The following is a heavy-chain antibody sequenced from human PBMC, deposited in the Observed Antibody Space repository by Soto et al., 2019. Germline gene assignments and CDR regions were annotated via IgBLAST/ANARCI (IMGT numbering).Heavy chain of an antibody. CDR3: AGASDLPPYYDLAGLDA. Sequence: GGSLRLSCAASGLPFSRYGMALVRQSPGKGLEWVSGIGDSDRYTYYADSVKGRFTIARDNSKDTLYLQMTRLRAEDTAVYYCAGASDLPPYYDLAGLDARGQGPEVTVSS. CDR1: GLPFSRYG. V-gene: IGHV3-23*01. CDR2: IGDSDRYT. J-gene: IGHJ6*02. D-gene: IGHD1-26*01.